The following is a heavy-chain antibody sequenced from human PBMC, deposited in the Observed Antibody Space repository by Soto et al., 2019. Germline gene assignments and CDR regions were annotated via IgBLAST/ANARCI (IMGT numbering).Heavy chain of an antibody. D-gene: IGHD3-22*01. J-gene: IGHJ4*02. CDR3: VRPDIPSRSSGYQYPFDF. V-gene: IGHV5-51*01. CDR1: GYSFTSYW. CDR2: IYPGDSDT. Sequence: GESLKISCKGSGYSFTSYWIGWARQMPGKGLEWMGVIYPGDSDTRYSPSFQGQVSISVDKSISTAYLRWGSLKASDTAIYYCVRPDIPSRSSGYQYPFDFWGQGTQVTVSS.